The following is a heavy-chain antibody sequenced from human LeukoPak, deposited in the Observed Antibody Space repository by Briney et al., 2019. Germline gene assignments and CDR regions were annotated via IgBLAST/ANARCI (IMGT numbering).Heavy chain of an antibody. D-gene: IGHD2-15*01. CDR2: INHSGST. CDR3: ARAVGYCSGGSCSLDY. CDR1: GGSFSGYY. Sequence: SETLSLTCAVYGGSFSGYYWSWIRQPPGKGLEWIGEINHSGSTNYNPSLKSRVTISVDTSKNQFSLKLSSVTAADTAVYYCARAVGYCSGGSCSLDYWGQGTLVTYSS. V-gene: IGHV4-34*01. J-gene: IGHJ4*02.